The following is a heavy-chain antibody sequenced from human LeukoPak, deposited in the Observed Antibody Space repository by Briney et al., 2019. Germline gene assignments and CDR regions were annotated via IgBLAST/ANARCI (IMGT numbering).Heavy chain of an antibody. D-gene: IGHD3-10*01. V-gene: IGHV4-34*01. CDR2: INHSGST. J-gene: IGHJ4*02. Sequence: SETLSLTCAVYGGSFSGYYWSWIRQPPGKGLEWIGEINHSGSTNYNPSLKSRVTISVDTSKNQFSLKLSSVTAADTAVYYCARVQLIIAGIVDYWGQGTLVTVSS. CDR1: GGSFSGYY. CDR3: ARVQLIIAGIVDY.